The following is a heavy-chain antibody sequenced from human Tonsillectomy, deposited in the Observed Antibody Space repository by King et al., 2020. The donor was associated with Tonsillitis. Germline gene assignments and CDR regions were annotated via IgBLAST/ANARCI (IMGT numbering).Heavy chain of an antibody. CDR2: ISSSSSYI. Sequence: VQLVESGGGLVKPGGSLRLSCAASGFTFRNYSMNWVRQAPGKGLEWVSSISSSSSYIYYADSVKGRFTISRDNAKNSLYLQMNSLRAEDTAVYYCVRVSYYDSSGYENNLYYYYYGMDVWGQGTTVTVSS. J-gene: IGHJ6*02. D-gene: IGHD3-22*01. CDR3: VRVSYYDSSGYENNLYYYYYGMDV. CDR1: GFTFRNYS. V-gene: IGHV3-21*01.